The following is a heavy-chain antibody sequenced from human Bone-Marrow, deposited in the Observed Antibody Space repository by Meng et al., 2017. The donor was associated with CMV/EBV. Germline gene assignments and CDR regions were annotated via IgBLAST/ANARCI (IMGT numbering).Heavy chain of an antibody. CDR3: ARGSKAFGVVIIGYFDY. Sequence: LSLTCAVYGGSFSGYYWSWIRQPPGKGLEWIGEINHSGSTGYADSVKGRFTISRDNAKNSLYLQMNSLRAEDTALYYCARGSKAFGVVIIGYFDYWGQGTLVTVSS. D-gene: IGHD3-3*01. CDR1: GGSFSGYY. J-gene: IGHJ4*02. CDR2: INHSGST. V-gene: IGHV3-20*04.